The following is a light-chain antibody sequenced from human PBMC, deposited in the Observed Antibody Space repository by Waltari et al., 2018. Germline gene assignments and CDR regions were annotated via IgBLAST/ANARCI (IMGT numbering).Light chain of an antibody. CDR3: QSYDSSLGGSRV. Sequence: QSVLTQPPSVSGAPGQRVTISCTGSSSNIGAGHDVHWYQHLPGTAPKLLIYGKNNRPSGVPDRFSGSKSGPSASLGITGLQAEDEADYYCQSYDSSLGGSRVFGTGTKVTVL. CDR1: SSNIGAGHD. CDR2: GKN. V-gene: IGLV1-40*01. J-gene: IGLJ1*01.